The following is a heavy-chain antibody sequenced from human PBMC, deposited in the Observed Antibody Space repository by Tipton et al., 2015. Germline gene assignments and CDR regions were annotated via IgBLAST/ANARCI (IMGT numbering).Heavy chain of an antibody. D-gene: IGHD5-18*01. V-gene: IGHV4-34*01. CDR1: GASISRYY. CDR2: INHRGRT. J-gene: IGHJ4*02. CDR3: ARDDSALDS. Sequence: TLSLTCTVSGASISRYYWSWIRQPPGKGLEWIGEINHRGRTYYNPSLKSRVTISVDASKNQFSLKLSSVTAADTAVYYCARDDSALDSWGQGTLVTVSS.